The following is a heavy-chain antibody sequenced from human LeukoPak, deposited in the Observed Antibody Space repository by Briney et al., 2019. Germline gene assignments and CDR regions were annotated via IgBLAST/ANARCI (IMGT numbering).Heavy chain of an antibody. Sequence: PSETLSLTCAVYGGSFSGYYWSWIRQPPGKGLEWIGEINHSGSTNYTPSLKSRVTISVDTSKNQLSLKLSSVTAADTAVYYCARGLSSSLDYWGQGTLVTVSS. CDR1: GGSFSGYY. CDR3: ARGLSSSLDY. J-gene: IGHJ4*02. CDR2: INHSGST. V-gene: IGHV4-34*01.